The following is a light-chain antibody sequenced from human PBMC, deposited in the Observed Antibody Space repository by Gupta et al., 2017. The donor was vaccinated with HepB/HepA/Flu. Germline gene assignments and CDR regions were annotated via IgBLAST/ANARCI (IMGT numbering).Light chain of an antibody. J-gene: IGKJ4*01. Sequence: DIQMTQSPASLSASVGDRVTITCRASQKINIYLNWYQWKPGKAPKLLIYAASSLQSGVPSRFSGSGSGTDFTLSISSLQPEDFATYYCQQSYTTPAALTFGGGTKVEI. CDR2: AAS. V-gene: IGKV1-39*01. CDR3: QQSYTTPAALT. CDR1: QKINIY.